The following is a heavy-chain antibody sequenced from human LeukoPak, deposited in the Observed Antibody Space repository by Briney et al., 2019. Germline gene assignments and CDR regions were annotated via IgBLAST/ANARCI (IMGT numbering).Heavy chain of an antibody. CDR3: ARWGHFDASGYFVVDY. D-gene: IGHD3-22*01. Sequence: PSETLSLTCAVYGGSFSGYYWSWIRQPPGKGLEWIGEINHSGSTNYNPSLKSRVTISVDTSKNQFSLKLRSVTTTDTAVYYCARWGHFDASGYFVVDYWGQGALVTVSS. CDR1: GGSFSGYY. V-gene: IGHV4-34*01. J-gene: IGHJ4*02. CDR2: INHSGST.